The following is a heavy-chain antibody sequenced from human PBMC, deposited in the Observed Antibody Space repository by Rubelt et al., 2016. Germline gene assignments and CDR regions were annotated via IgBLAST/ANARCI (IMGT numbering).Heavy chain of an antibody. Sequence: QVQLVQSGAEVKKPGASVKVSCKASGYTFTGYYMHWVRQAPGQGLEWMGRINPNSGGKNYAQKFQGRVTMTRDTSISTAYMELSRLRSDDTAVYYCARVIWGSGWSNNWFDPWGQGTLVTVSS. J-gene: IGHJ5*02. D-gene: IGHD6-19*01. V-gene: IGHV1-2*06. CDR3: ARVIWGSGWSNNWFDP. CDR1: GYTFTGYY. CDR2: INPNSGGK.